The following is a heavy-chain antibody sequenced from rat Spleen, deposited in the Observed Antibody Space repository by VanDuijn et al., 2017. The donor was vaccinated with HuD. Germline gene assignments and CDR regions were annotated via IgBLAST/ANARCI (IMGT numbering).Heavy chain of an antibody. V-gene: IGHV5-31*01. D-gene: IGHD1-4*01. CDR2: ITNTGGST. Sequence: EVQLVESGGGLVQPGRSLKLSCVASGFTFNNYWMTWIRQAPGKGLEWVASITNTGGSTYFPDSVKGRFTNCRDNAKSTLYLQMDSLRSEDTATYFCARPSITSYVMHDWGQGVSVTVSS. CDR3: ARPSITSYVMHD. J-gene: IGHJ4*01. CDR1: GFTFNNYW.